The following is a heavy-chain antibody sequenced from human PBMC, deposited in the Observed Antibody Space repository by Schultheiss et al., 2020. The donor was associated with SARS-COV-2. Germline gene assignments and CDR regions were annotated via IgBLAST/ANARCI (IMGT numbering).Heavy chain of an antibody. CDR1: GFTFSGSA. Sequence: GESLKISCAASGFTFSGSAMHWVRQASGKGLEWVSAISGSGGSTYYADSVKCRFTISRDNAKNSLYLQMNSLRAEDTAVYYCARVGGHYYYYYMDVWGKGTTVTVSS. CDR2: ISGSGGST. CDR3: ARVGGHYYYYYMDV. V-gene: IGHV3-21*01. J-gene: IGHJ6*03.